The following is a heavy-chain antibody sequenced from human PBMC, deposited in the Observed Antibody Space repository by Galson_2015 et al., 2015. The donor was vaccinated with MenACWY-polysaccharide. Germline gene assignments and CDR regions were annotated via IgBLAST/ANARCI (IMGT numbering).Heavy chain of an antibody. Sequence: SLRLSCAASGFTFSDYYMSWIRQAPGKGLEWASCISGGGRTIYYADSVKGRFAISRDNAKNSLYLQMNSLRAEDTAVYYCARAAWFDYWGQGTLLTVSS. CDR2: ISGGGRTI. J-gene: IGHJ4*02. CDR1: GFTFSDYY. CDR3: ARAAWFDY. V-gene: IGHV3-11*01.